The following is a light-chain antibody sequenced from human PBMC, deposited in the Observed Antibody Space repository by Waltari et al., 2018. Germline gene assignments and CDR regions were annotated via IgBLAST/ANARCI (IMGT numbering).Light chain of an antibody. CDR3: HQYYTTPRT. CDR2: WAS. Sequence: DIVMTQSPDSLAVSLGERATLNCKTSQTVLYSSKNKNYLAWYQQKPGQAPKLLIYWASTRESGVPDRFTGSGSGTDFTLTISSLQAEDVAVYYCHQYYTTPRTFGQGTKVEIK. V-gene: IGKV4-1*01. J-gene: IGKJ1*01. CDR1: QTVLYSSKNKNY.